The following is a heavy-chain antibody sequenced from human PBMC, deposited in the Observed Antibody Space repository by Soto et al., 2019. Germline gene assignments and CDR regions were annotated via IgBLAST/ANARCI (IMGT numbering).Heavy chain of an antibody. J-gene: IGHJ4*02. V-gene: IGHV3-23*01. D-gene: IGHD2-2*02. Sequence: EVQLLESGGGLVQPGGSLRLSCAASGFTFSSYAMSWVRQAPGKGLEWVSAISVSGGSTYYAESVKGRFTISRDNSKNTLYLQMNSRRAEDTAVYYCAKDRGCSSTSCYTGVDYWGQGTLVTVSS. CDR2: ISVSGGST. CDR1: GFTFSSYA. CDR3: AKDRGCSSTSCYTGVDY.